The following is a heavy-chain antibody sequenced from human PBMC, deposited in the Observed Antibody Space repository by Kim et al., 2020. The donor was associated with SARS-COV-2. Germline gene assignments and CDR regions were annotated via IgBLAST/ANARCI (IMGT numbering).Heavy chain of an antibody. D-gene: IGHD3-22*01. CDR2: ISWNSGDI. Sequence: GGSLRLSCAASGFTFANYAMHWVRQAPGKGLEWVSGISWNSGDIAYADSVRGRFTISRDNARNSVSLQMNSLRVEDTAFYYCVKVRELLRPLQIATFDYWGQGILVTVAS. J-gene: IGHJ4*01. CDR3: VKVRELLRPLQIATFDY. V-gene: IGHV3-9*01. CDR1: GFTFANYA.